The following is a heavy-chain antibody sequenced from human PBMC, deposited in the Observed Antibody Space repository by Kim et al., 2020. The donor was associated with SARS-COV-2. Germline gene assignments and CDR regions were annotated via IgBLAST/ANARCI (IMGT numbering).Heavy chain of an antibody. Sequence: ASVKVSCKASGYTFTSYAMHWVRQAPGQRLEWMGWINAGNGNTKYSQKFQGRVTITRDTSASTAYMELSSLRSEDTAVYYCARDQGGEEEGHWFDPWGQGTLVTVSS. V-gene: IGHV1-3*01. CDR3: ARDQGGEEEGHWFDP. CDR1: GYTFTSYA. J-gene: IGHJ5*02. CDR2: INAGNGNT.